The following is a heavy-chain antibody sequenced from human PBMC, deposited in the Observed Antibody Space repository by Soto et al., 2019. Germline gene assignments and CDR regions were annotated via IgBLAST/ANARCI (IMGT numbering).Heavy chain of an antibody. CDR2: ISSSGSTI. J-gene: IGHJ6*02. V-gene: IGHV3-48*03. D-gene: IGHD3-10*01. CDR3: ASISGKPSSYYYGMDV. Sequence: VGSLRLSCAASGFTFSSYETNWVRQAPGKGLEWVSYISSSGSTIYYADSVKGRFTISRDNAKNSLYLQMNSLRAEDTAVYYCASISGKPSSYYYGMDVWGQGTTVTVSS. CDR1: GFTFSSYE.